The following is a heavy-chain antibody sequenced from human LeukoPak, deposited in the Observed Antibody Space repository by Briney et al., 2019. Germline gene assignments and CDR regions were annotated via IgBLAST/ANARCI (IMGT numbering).Heavy chain of an antibody. CDR3: ARVAYMDAFDI. CDR2: ISSSSSTI. CDR1: GFTFSSYS. J-gene: IGHJ3*02. D-gene: IGHD3-16*01. Sequence: GGSLRLSCAASGFTFSSYSMNWVRQAPGKGLKWVSYISSSSSTIYYADSAKGRFTISRDNAKNSLYLQMNSLRAEDTAVYYCARVAYMDAFDIWGQGTMVTVSS. V-gene: IGHV3-48*01.